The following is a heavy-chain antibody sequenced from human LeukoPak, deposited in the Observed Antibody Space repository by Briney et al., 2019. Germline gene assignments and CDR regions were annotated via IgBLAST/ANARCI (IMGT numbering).Heavy chain of an antibody. V-gene: IGHV3-33*01. Sequence: PGRSLRLPCAASGFTFSSYGMHWVRQAPGKGLEWVAVIWYDGSNKYYADSVKGRFTISRDNSKNTLYLQMNSLRAEDTAVYYCASSYDILTGYYTSFDYWGQGTLVTVSS. D-gene: IGHD3-9*01. CDR1: GFTFSSYG. CDR2: IWYDGSNK. J-gene: IGHJ4*02. CDR3: ASSYDILTGYYTSFDY.